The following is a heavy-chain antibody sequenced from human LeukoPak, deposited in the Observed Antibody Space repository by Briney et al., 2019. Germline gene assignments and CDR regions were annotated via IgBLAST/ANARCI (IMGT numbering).Heavy chain of an antibody. J-gene: IGHJ4*02. CDR2: IYYSGST. CDR1: GGSISSYY. D-gene: IGHD5-24*01. CDR3: ARHRDGYNLLDY. V-gene: IGHV4-59*08. Sequence: SETLSLTCTVSGGSISSYYWSWIRQPPGKGLGWIGYIYYSGSTNYNPSLKSRVTISVDTSKNQFSLKLSSVTAADTAVYYCARHRDGYNLLDYWGQGTLVTVSS.